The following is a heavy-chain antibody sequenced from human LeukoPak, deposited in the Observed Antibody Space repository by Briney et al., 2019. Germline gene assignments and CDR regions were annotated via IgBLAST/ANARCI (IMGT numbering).Heavy chain of an antibody. CDR1: GFTFSSYW. CDR2: ITTIDNTV. J-gene: IGHJ3*01. V-gene: IGHV3-48*04. D-gene: IGHD6-19*01. CDR3: ASRWLVRDAFDV. Sequence: GGSLRLSCAASGFTFSSYWMSWVRQAPGKGLEWISYITTIDNTVYNADSVKGRFTISRDNAKNSLYLQMNSLRAEDTGVYYCASRWLVRDAFDVWGQGTMVTVSS.